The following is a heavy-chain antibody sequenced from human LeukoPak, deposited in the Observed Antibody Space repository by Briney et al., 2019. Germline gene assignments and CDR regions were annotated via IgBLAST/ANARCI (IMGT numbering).Heavy chain of an antibody. D-gene: IGHD3-22*01. Sequence: GGSLRLSCAASGFTFSSYSMNWVRQAPGKGLEWVSSISSSSYIYYADSVKGRFTISRDNAKNSLYLQMNSLRAEDTAVYYCARDRRTTSYYDSSGYHDAFDIWGQGTMVTVSS. CDR2: ISSSSYI. CDR1: GFTFSSYS. J-gene: IGHJ3*02. V-gene: IGHV3-21*01. CDR3: ARDRRTTSYYDSSGYHDAFDI.